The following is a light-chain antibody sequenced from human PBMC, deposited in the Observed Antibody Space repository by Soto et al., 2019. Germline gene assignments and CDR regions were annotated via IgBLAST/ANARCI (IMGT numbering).Light chain of an antibody. CDR3: QQYNSFSRT. J-gene: IGKJ1*01. CDR1: QSISVW. V-gene: IGKV1-5*03. CDR2: KAS. Sequence: DIQMTQSPSTLSASVGDRVTITCRASQSISVWLAWYQQKAGKAPNLLIYKASRLESGVPSRFSGSGSETEFTLTISGLQPGDSATYYCQQYNSFSRTFGQGTKVEV.